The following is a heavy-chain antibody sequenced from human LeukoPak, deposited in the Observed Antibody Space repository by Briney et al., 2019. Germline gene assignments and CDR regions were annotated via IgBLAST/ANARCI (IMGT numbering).Heavy chain of an antibody. V-gene: IGHV3-20*04. Sequence: GGSLRLSCAASGFTFSSYSMNWVRQAPGKGLEWVSGINWDSTGYADSVKGRFTISRDNAKNSLYLQMNSLRAEDTALYYCARDYSSTYYRGFDYWGQGILVIVSS. CDR2: INWDST. J-gene: IGHJ4*02. D-gene: IGHD6-13*01. CDR3: ARDYSSTYYRGFDY. CDR1: GFTFSSYS.